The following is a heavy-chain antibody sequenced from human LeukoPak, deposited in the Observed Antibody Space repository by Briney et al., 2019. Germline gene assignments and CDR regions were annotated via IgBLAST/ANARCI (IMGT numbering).Heavy chain of an antibody. CDR3: ATGHDHIFDY. J-gene: IGHJ4*02. D-gene: IGHD1-1*01. CDR1: GGSISSGGYY. CDR2: IYYSGST. V-gene: IGHV4-31*11. Sequence: SQTLSLTCAVSGGSISSGGYYWSWIRQHPGKGLEWIGYIYYSGSTYYNPSLKSRVTISVDTSKNQFSLKLSSVTAADTAVYYCATGHDHIFDYWGQGTLVTVSS.